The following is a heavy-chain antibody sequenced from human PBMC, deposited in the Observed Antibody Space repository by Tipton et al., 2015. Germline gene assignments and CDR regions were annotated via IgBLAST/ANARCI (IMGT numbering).Heavy chain of an antibody. J-gene: IGHJ4*02. Sequence: GSLRLSCAASGSSFSQAWMNWVRQAPGKGPEWVGRIRSRAKGYATAYAASVKGRFTVSRDDSRNTAYLQMNSLGVEDTAVYYCAKVGPGTSPVVVVVGAANFDDWGQGTLVTVSS. CDR1: GSSFSQAW. CDR3: AKVGPGTSPVVVVVGAANFDD. V-gene: IGHV3-73*01. CDR2: IRSRAKGYAT. D-gene: IGHD2-15*01.